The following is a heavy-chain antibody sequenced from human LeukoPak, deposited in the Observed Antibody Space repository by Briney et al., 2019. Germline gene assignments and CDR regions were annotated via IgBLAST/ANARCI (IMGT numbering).Heavy chain of an antibody. CDR2: INHSGST. D-gene: IGHD2-2*01. CDR1: GGSFSGYY. V-gene: IGHV4-34*01. J-gene: IGHJ4*02. Sequence: SETLSLTCAVYGGSFSGYYWSWIRQPPGKGLEWIGEINHSGSTNYNPSLKSRVTISVDTSKNQFSLKLSSVTAADTAVYYCARVAVVAPAAMNYWGQGTLVTVSS. CDR3: ARVAVVAPAAMNY.